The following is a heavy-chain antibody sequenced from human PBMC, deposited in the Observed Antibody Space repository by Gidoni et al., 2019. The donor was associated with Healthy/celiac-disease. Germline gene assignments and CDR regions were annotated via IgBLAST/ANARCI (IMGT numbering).Heavy chain of an antibody. CDR1: GGSFSGYY. CDR3: ARGPGRASDFWSGNPSIGY. Sequence: QVQLQQWGAGRLKPSETLSLTCAVYGGSFSGYYWSWIRQPPGKGLEWIGEITHSGSTNYNPSLKSRVTISVDTSKTQFSLKLSSVTAADTAVYYCARGPGRASDFWSGNPSIGYWGQGTLVTVSS. J-gene: IGHJ4*02. CDR2: ITHSGST. V-gene: IGHV4-34*01. D-gene: IGHD3-3*01.